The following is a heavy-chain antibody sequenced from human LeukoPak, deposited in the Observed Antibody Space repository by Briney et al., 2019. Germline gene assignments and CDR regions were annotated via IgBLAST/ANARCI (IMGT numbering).Heavy chain of an antibody. CDR3: AREGYDILTGYYPLDH. Sequence: PGGSLRLSCAASGFTFSSYTKHWVPQAPGKGLEGVADISYDGSNKYYADSVKGRFTISRDNSKNTLYLQMNSLRAEDTAVYYCAREGYDILTGYYPLDHWGQGTLVTVCS. CDR2: ISYDGSNK. J-gene: IGHJ4*02. D-gene: IGHD3-9*01. CDR1: GFTFSSYT. V-gene: IGHV3-30-3*01.